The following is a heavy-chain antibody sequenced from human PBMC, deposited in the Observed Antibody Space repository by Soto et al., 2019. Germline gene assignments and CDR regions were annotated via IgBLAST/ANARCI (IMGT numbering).Heavy chain of an antibody. J-gene: IGHJ3*01. CDR2: IYYSGST. CDR3: ARSETMVREVTGAFDL. D-gene: IGHD3-10*01. Sequence: SETLSLTCTVSGGSISSGGYYWSWIRQHPGKGLEGIGYIYYSGSTYYNPSLTSRVTISVDTSKNQVYLKLSSVTAAAKAVYYCARSETMVREVTGAFDLWGQATMVTVSS. CDR1: GGSISSGGYY. V-gene: IGHV4-31*03.